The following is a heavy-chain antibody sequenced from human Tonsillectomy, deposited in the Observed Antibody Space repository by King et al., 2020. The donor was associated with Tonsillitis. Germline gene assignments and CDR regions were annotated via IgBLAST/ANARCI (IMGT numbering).Heavy chain of an antibody. Sequence: VQLVESGGGSVQPGGSLRLSCAASGFTFSNYAMNWVRQAPGKGLEWVSGVSGSGGSTYYADSVKGRFTVSRAKSKNTLFLQMNSPRAEDTAVYYCAKDLMTTVTSLNSAAIDHWGQGTLVTVSS. J-gene: IGHJ4*02. CDR2: VSGSGGST. V-gene: IGHV3-23*04. CDR3: AKDLMTTVTSLNSAAIDH. CDR1: GFTFSNYA. D-gene: IGHD4-11*01.